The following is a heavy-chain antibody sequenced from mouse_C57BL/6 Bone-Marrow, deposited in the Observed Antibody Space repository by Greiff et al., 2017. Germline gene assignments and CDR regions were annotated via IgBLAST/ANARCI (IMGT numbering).Heavy chain of an antibody. D-gene: IGHD2-5*01. J-gene: IGHJ2*01. CDR1: GYTFTSYG. V-gene: IGHV1-81*01. CDR2: IYPRSGNT. CDR3: ARDYYSNYFDY. Sequence: VQLQQSGAELARPGASVKLSCKASGYTFTSYGISWVKQRTGQGLEWIGEIYPRSGNTYYNEKFKGKATLTSDKSSSTAYMELRSLTSEDSAVYFCARDYYSNYFDYWGQGTTLTVSS.